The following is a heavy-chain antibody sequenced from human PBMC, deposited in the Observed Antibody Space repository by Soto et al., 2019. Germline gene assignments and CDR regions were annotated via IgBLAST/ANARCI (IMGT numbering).Heavy chain of an antibody. CDR2: IYYSGST. V-gene: IGHV4-31*03. CDR3: ARSLTGTYYYYYMDV. D-gene: IGHD1-7*01. Sequence: LTCTVSGGSISSGGYYWSWIRQHPGKGLEWIGYIYYSGSTYYNPSLKSRVTISVDTSKNQFSLKLSSVTAADTAVYYCARSLTGTYYYYYMDVWGKGTTVTVSS. CDR1: GGSISSGGYY. J-gene: IGHJ6*03.